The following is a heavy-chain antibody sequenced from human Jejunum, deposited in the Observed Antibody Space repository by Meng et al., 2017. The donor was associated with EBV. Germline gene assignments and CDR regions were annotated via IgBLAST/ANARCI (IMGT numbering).Heavy chain of an antibody. CDR1: GFTFSSYG. Sequence: EVHLVVSXXGLVQPGGSLRLSCAASGFTFSSYGMNWVRQAPGKGLEWVSSISATGFSTYYADSMKGRVTISRDNSRNALSLQMNSLRVDDTAVYYCAKGKDRTDGYDQSYFDSWGQGTLVNVSS. CDR3: AKGKDRTDGYDQSYFDS. V-gene: IGHV3-23*04. D-gene: IGHD5-24*01. J-gene: IGHJ4*02. CDR2: ISATGFST.